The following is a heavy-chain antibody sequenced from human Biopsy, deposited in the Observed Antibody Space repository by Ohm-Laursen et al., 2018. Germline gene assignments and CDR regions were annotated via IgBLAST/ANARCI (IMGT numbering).Heavy chain of an antibody. CDR2: VWYDGINK. J-gene: IGHJ4*02. V-gene: IGHV3-33*01. CDR3: ARDLGNLRGVMFYLDS. CDR1: GFTFSSFG. D-gene: IGHD3-16*01. Sequence: SPRLSCAASGFTFSSFGMHWVRQAPGKGLEWVAVVWYDGINKFYADSVEGRFTISRDNFKNTVYLEMNSLRPEDTAVYYCARDLGNLRGVMFYLDSWGQGTLVSVSS.